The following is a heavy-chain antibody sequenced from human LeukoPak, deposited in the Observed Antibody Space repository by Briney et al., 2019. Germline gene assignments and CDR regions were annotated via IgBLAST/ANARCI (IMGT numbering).Heavy chain of an antibody. V-gene: IGHV3-23*01. J-gene: IGHJ6*03. CDR2: ISGSGGST. D-gene: IGHD2-2*01. CDR3: AKGPQSTYYYYMDV. Sequence: PGESLRLSCAASGFTFSSYAMSWARQAPGQGLEWVSGISGSGGSTYCADTVKGRFTISRDNSKNTLYLQMNSLRAEDTAVYYCAKGPQSTYYYYMDVWGKGTTVTVSS. CDR1: GFTFSSYA.